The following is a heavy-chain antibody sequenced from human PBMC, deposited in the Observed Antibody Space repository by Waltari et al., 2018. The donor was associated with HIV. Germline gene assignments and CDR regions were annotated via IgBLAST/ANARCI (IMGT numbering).Heavy chain of an antibody. V-gene: IGHV1-8*01. D-gene: IGHD3-22*01. CDR1: GYTFTSYD. Sequence: QVQLVQSGAEVKKPGASVKVSCKASGYTFTSYDINWVRQATGQGLEWMGWMNPNSGNTGYAQKFQGRVTMTRNTPISTAFMEVSSLRSEDTAVYYCARVYYDSSGYYGAAGYWGQGTLVTVSS. CDR2: MNPNSGNT. J-gene: IGHJ4*02. CDR3: ARVYYDSSGYYGAAGY.